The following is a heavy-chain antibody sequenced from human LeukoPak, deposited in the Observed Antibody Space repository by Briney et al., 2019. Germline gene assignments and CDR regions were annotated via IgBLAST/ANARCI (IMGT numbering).Heavy chain of an antibody. V-gene: IGHV3-23*01. J-gene: IGHJ4*02. Sequence: GGSLRLSCAASGFTFSSYAMSWVRQAPGKGLEWVSAISGGGGSTYYADSVKGRFTISRDNSKNTLYLQMNSLRAEDTAVYYCAKGRGYSYGYPRPLDYWGQGTLVTVSS. CDR1: GFTFSSYA. CDR3: AKGRGYSYGYPRPLDY. D-gene: IGHD5-18*01. CDR2: ISGGGGST.